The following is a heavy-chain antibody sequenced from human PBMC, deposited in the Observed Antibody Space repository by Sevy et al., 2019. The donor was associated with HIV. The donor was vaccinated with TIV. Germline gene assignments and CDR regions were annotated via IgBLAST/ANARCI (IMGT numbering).Heavy chain of an antibody. Sequence: ASVKVFCKASGYTFSNNAIHWVRQAPGQRLEWMGWVHAGNGHTKFSEKFQDRVTISRDTSATTVYMDLTSLTSEDTAIYYCARGKGGIFGVVTGQFDYWGQGTLVTVSS. V-gene: IGHV1-3*01. CDR3: ARGKGGIFGVVTGQFDY. D-gene: IGHD3-3*01. J-gene: IGHJ4*02. CDR2: VHAGNGHT. CDR1: GYTFSNNA.